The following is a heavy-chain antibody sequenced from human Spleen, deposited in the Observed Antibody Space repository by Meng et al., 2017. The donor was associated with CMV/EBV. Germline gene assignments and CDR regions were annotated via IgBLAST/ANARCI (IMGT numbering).Heavy chain of an antibody. CDR3: ARDVRIAVTTTEGDYYDFYGLDV. CDR1: GGSISSNNFY. CDR2: IYYSGIT. Sequence: SETLSLTCTVSGGSISSNNFYWGWIRQPPGKGLEWIVSIYYSGITYYNPSLTSRVSISLDTSKNQFSLKLNSVTASDTAGYYCARDVRIAVTTTEGDYYDFYGLDVWGQGTTVTVSS. D-gene: IGHD6-19*01. V-gene: IGHV4-39*07. J-gene: IGHJ6*02.